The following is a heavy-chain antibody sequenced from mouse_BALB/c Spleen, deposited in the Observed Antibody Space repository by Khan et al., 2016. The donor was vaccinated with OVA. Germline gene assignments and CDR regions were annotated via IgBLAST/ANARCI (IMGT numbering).Heavy chain of an antibody. V-gene: IGHV2-3*01. J-gene: IGHJ4*01. CDR2: IWGEGRT. Sequence: QVQLKESGPGLVAPSQSLSITCTVSGFSLTTYGVNWVRQPPGKGLEWLGVIWGEGRTNYHSALISRLSLSKVNSKSHVFLIRNSLQTDDTATYNCAKITPDYDSMDYWGQGTSVTVSS. CDR1: GFSLTTYG. CDR3: AKITPDYDSMDY. D-gene: IGHD1-1*01.